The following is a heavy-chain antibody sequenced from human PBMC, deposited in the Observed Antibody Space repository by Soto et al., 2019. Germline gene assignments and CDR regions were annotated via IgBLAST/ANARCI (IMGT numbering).Heavy chain of an antibody. CDR1: GGSISSYY. V-gene: IGHV4-59*01. J-gene: IGHJ4*02. CDR3: ARGSDYDSSGYPLDY. Sequence: ASETLSLTCTVSGGSISSYYWSWIRQPPGKGLEWIGYIYYSGSTNYNPSLKSRVTISVDTSKNQFSLKLSSVTAADTAVYYCARGSDYDSSGYPLDYWGQGTLVTVSS. CDR2: IYYSGST. D-gene: IGHD3-22*01.